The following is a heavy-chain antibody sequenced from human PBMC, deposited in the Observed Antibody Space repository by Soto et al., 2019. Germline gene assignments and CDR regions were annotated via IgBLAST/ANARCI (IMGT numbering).Heavy chain of an antibody. D-gene: IGHD3-10*01. CDR3: ARDCPPPPLWFGELSLVNYYGMDV. CDR1: GFTFSSYS. Sequence: EVQLVESGGGLVKPGGSLRLSCAASGFTFSSYSMNWVRQAPGKGLEWVSSISSSSSYIYYADSVKGRFTISRDNAKNSLYLQMNSLRAEDTAVYYCARDCPPPPLWFGELSLVNYYGMDVWGQGTTVTVSS. J-gene: IGHJ6*02. V-gene: IGHV3-21*01. CDR2: ISSSSSYI.